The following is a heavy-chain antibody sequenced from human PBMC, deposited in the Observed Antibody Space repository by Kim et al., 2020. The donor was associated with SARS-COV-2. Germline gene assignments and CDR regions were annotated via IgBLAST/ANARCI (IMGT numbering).Heavy chain of an antibody. D-gene: IGHD2-15*01. Sequence: GGSLRLSCAASGFTFSSYAMHWVRQAPGKGLEWVAVISYDGSNKYYADSVKGRFTISRDNSKNTLYLQMNSLRAEDTAVYYCARGCGGSCYYYGMDVWGQGTTVTVSS. J-gene: IGHJ6*02. CDR1: GFTFSSYA. V-gene: IGHV3-30*04. CDR3: ARGCGGSCYYYGMDV. CDR2: ISYDGSNK.